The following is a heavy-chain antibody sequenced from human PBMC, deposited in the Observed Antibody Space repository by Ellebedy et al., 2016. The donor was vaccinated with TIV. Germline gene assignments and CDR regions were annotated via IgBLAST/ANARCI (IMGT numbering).Heavy chain of an antibody. CDR3: ARGARYSSGRVY. D-gene: IGHD6-19*01. CDR1: GGSISSYY. Sequence: MPSETLSLTCTVSGGSISSYYWSWIRQPPGKGLEWIGYIYYSGSTNYNPSLKSRVTISVDTSKNQFSLKLSSVTAADTAVYYCARGARYSSGRVYWGQGTLVTVSS. V-gene: IGHV4-59*01. J-gene: IGHJ4*02. CDR2: IYYSGST.